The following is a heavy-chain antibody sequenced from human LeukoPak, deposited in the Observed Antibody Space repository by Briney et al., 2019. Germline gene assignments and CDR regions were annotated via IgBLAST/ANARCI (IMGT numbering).Heavy chain of an antibody. V-gene: IGHV3-7*01. CDR1: GFTFSSYW. Sequence: GGSLRLSCAASGFTFSSYWMSWVRQAPGKGLEWVANIKQDGSEKYYVDPVKGRFTISRDNAKNSLYLQMNSLRAEDTAVYYCARRTMGYSYGIDYWGQGTLVTVSS. CDR3: ARRTMGYSYGIDY. J-gene: IGHJ4*02. D-gene: IGHD5-18*01. CDR2: IKQDGSEK.